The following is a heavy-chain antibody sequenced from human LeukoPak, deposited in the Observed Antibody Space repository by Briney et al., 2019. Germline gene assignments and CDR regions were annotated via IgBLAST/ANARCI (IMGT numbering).Heavy chain of an antibody. CDR3: AGRIAAAGTGFDY. V-gene: IGHV4-31*03. CDR2: IYYSGST. J-gene: IGHJ4*02. Sequence: SQTLSLTCTVSGGSISSGGYYWSWIRQHPGKGLEWIGYIYYSGSTYYNPSLKSRVTISVDTSKNQFSLKLSSVTAADTAVYYCAGRIAAAGTGFDYWGQGTLVTVSS. D-gene: IGHD6-13*01. CDR1: GGSISSGGYY.